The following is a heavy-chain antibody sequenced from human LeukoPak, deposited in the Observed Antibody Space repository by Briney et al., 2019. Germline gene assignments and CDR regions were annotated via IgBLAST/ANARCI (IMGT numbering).Heavy chain of an antibody. V-gene: IGHV1-18*01. D-gene: IGHD3-3*01. CDR1: GYTFTSYG. Sequence: ASVKVSCKASGYTFTSYGISWVRQAPGQGLEWMGWISAYNGNTNYAQKLQGRVTMTTDTSTSTAYMELRSLRSDDTAVYYCARDLARWSDYYTHVDYWGQGTLVTVSS. CDR2: ISAYNGNT. CDR3: ARDLARWSDYYTHVDY. J-gene: IGHJ4*02.